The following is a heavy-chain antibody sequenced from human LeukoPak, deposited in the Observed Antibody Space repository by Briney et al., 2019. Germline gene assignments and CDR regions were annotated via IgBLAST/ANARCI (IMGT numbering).Heavy chain of an antibody. V-gene: IGHV3-48*03. Sequence: GGSLRLSCAASGFTFSSYEMNWVRQAPGKGLEWVSYISSSGSTIYYADSVKGRFTISRDNAKNSLYLQMNSLRAEDTAVYYCARESGKGYNWNDVEYFDYWGQGTLVTVSS. CDR3: ARESGKGYNWNDVEYFDY. J-gene: IGHJ4*02. D-gene: IGHD1-1*01. CDR2: ISSSGSTI. CDR1: GFTFSSYE.